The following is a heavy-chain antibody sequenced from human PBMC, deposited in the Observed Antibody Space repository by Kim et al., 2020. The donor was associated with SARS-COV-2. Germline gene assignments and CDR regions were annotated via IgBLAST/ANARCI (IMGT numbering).Heavy chain of an antibody. V-gene: IGHV1-3*01. CDR3: VREWWLGG. J-gene: IGHJ4*02. D-gene: IGHD3-10*01. CDR2: INAGNGNT. CDR1: GYTFTNYA. Sequence: ASVKVSCKASGYTFTNYAIHWVRQAPGQRLEWMGSINAGNGNTKYPQTFQGRVTFTRDTSANTAYMDLSSLISEDTAIYYCVREWWLGGWAQGTLVTVSS.